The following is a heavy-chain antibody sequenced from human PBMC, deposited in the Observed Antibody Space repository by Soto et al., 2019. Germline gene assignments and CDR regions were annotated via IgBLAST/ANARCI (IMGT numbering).Heavy chain of an antibody. V-gene: IGHV3-66*01. CDR3: ARDQDYYGSGTSGLDV. CDR2: IYSGGST. J-gene: IGHJ6*02. D-gene: IGHD3-10*01. Sequence: GKGLEWVSVIYSGGSTYFADSVKGRFSISRDNAKNTVYLLMNSLRAEDTAVYYCARDQDYYGSGTSGLDVSGQRTTVTVPS.